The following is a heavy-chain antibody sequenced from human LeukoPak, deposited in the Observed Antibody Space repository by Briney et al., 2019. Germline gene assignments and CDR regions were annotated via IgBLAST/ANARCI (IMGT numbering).Heavy chain of an antibody. CDR1: GFTFSSYE. CDR2: ISSSGSTI. D-gene: IGHD3-9*01. CDR3: ARESMLRYFDSEGMDV. V-gene: IGHV3-48*03. Sequence: PVGSLRLSCAASGFTFSSYEMNWVRQAPGKGLEWVSYISSSGSTIYYADSVKGRFTISRDNAKNSLYLQMNSLRAEDTPVYYCARESMLRYFDSEGMDVWGQGTTVTVSS. J-gene: IGHJ6*02.